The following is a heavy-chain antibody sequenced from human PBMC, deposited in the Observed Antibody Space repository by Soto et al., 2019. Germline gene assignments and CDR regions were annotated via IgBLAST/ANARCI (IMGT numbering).Heavy chain of an antibody. CDR3: ARLRFLEWLSTYNWFDP. J-gene: IGHJ5*02. CDR1: GGSFSGYY. Sequence: SETLSLTCAVYGGSFSGYYWSWIRQPPGKGLEWIGEINHSGSTNYNPSLKSRVTISVDTSKNQFSLKLSSVTAADTAVCYCARLRFLEWLSTYNWFDPWGQGTLVTSPQ. CDR2: INHSGST. V-gene: IGHV4-34*01. D-gene: IGHD3-3*01.